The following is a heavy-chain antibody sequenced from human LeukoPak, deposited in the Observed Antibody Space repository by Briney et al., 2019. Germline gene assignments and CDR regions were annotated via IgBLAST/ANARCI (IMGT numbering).Heavy chain of an antibody. Sequence: GGSLRLSCTASAFIFSIYAMSWVRQAPGKGLEWVSGISASAGFTYYADSVKGRFTISRDNSKSTLYLQMNSLRAEDTAVYYCAKSPDGYKPYYYDHWGQGTLVTVSS. J-gene: IGHJ5*02. CDR1: AFIFSIYA. V-gene: IGHV3-23*01. D-gene: IGHD5-24*01. CDR3: AKSPDGYKPYYYDH. CDR2: ISASAGFT.